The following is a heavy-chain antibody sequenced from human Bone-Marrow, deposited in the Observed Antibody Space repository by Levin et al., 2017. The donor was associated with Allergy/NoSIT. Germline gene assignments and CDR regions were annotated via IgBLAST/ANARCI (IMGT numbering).Heavy chain of an antibody. V-gene: IGHV4-59*01. Sequence: SETLSLTCGVSGGSISNSDWTWIRQSPGKGLQWIGFIYKTGSTEYNPSLKGRVTMSLDTSKNKFSLKLTSVTAADTALYYCARDSGRDDSSGYYHPPHWFDPWGPGTLVTVSS. D-gene: IGHD3-22*01. CDR2: IYKTGST. CDR3: ARDSGRDDSSGYYHPPHWFDP. J-gene: IGHJ5*02. CDR1: GGSISNSD.